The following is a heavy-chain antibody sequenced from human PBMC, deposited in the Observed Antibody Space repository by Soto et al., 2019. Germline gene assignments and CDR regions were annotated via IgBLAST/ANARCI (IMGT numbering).Heavy chain of an antibody. CDR2: ISSSSSYI. V-gene: IGHV3-21*01. Sequence: EVQLVESGGCLVKPGGSLRLSCAASGFTFNSDSMNWVRQAPWKGLEWVSAISSSSSYIYYADSVKGRFTISRDNAKNSLYLQMNSLRAEDTAVYYCARAPGLRFLEWLSQASDAWYFDLWGRGTLVTVSS. J-gene: IGHJ2*01. CDR3: ARAPGLRFLEWLSQASDAWYFDL. CDR1: GFTFNSDS. D-gene: IGHD3-3*01.